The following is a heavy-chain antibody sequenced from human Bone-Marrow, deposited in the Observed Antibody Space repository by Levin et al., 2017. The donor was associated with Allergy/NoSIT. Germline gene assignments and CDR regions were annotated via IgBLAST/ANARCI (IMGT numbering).Heavy chain of an antibody. V-gene: IGHV3-11*01. CDR1: GFIFSDHY. D-gene: IGHD1-26*01. CDR3: ARGPFTPTFDY. J-gene: IGHJ4*02. CDR2: IGVSGTLT. Sequence: GGSLRLSCAASGFIFSDHYMSWIRQAPGKGLEWVSYIGVSGTLTEYADSVKGRFTISRDNGKNSLYLQMNLLRADDTAVYYCARGPFTPTFDYWGPGTPVTV.